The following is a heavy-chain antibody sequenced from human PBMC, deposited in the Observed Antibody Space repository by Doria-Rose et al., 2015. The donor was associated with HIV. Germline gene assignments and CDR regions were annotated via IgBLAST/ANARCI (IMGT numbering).Heavy chain of an antibody. Sequence: QVTLKESGPALVKPTQTLTLTCTFSGFSLRTTGMRVSWIRQPPGKALELLARIDWDDDKFYSTSLKTRLTISKDTSKNQVVLKMTNMGPVDTATHYCARTPADSGGSGYWYSDLWGRGTLVTVSS. V-gene: IGHV2-70*04. D-gene: IGHD2-15*01. CDR2: IDWDDDK. CDR3: ARTPADSGGSGYWYSDL. J-gene: IGHJ2*01. CDR1: GFSLRTTGMR.